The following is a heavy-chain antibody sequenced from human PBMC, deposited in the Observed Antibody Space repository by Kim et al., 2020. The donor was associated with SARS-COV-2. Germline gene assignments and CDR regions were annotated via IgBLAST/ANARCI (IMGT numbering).Heavy chain of an antibody. V-gene: IGHV3-23*01. Sequence: GGSLRLSCAASGFTFSSYAMSWVRQAPGKGLEWVSAISGSGGATFYADSVKGRFTISRDNSKNTLYLQMNSLRAEDAALYYCAKAPSGGDDTRYSNFDYWGQGTLVTVSS. CDR2: ISGSGGAT. J-gene: IGHJ4*02. CDR3: AKAPSGGDDTRYSNFDY. D-gene: IGHD2-21*01. CDR1: GFTFSSYA.